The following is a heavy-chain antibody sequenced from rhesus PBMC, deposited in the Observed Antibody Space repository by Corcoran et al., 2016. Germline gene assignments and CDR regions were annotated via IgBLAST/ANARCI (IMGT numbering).Heavy chain of an antibody. Sequence: LRVESGGGLAKSGWYQRLSCTSPGFIFSYYYMNCVRQAPGKGLEWVSRITSDGRNTWHADSVKGRFSISRENAKNILYFQMNSLRPEDTAVYYCAREAGDALDFWGQGLRVTVSS. CDR3: AREAGDALDF. J-gene: IGHJ3*01. CDR1: GFIFSYYY. D-gene: IGHD6-25*01. V-gene: IGHV3-178*01. CDR2: ITSDGRNT.